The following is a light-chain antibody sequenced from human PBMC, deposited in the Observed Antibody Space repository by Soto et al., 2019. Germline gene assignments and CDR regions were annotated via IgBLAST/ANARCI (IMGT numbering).Light chain of an antibody. CDR1: QSVSSSY. V-gene: IGKV3D-7*01. CDR2: RAS. J-gene: IGKJ1*01. CDR3: QHYQNLWA. Sequence: EIVLTQCPGTLSFSPGERATLSCRASQSVSSSYLAWYQQRPGQAPRLLIYRASTRATGIPARFSGSGSGTEFTLTISSLQSEDFAVYYCQHYQNLWAFGQGTKVDIK.